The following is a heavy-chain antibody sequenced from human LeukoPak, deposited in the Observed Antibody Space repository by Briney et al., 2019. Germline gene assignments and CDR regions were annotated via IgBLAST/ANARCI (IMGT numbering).Heavy chain of an antibody. CDR1: GYTLTELS. J-gene: IGHJ4*02. D-gene: IGHD4-17*01. CDR2: FDPEDGET. Sequence: ASVXVXXKVSGYTLTELSMHXXRQAPGKGLEWMGGFDPEDGETIYAQKFQGRVTMTEDTSTDTAYMELSSLRSEDTAVHYCATLRPGYWGQGTLVTVSS. V-gene: IGHV1-24*01. CDR3: ATLRPGY.